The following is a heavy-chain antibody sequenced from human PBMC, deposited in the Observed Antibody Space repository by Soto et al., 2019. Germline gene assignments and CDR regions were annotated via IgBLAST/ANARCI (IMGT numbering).Heavy chain of an antibody. D-gene: IGHD6-25*01. CDR2: IYYSGST. V-gene: IGHV4-39*01. Sequence: SETLSLTCTVSGGSISSSSYYWGWILQPPGKGLEWIGSIYYSGSTYYNPSLKSRVTISVDTSKNQFSLKLSSVTAADTAVYYCARQIGYTYYYYGMDVWGQGTTVTVSS. CDR3: ARQIGYTYYYYGMDV. J-gene: IGHJ6*02. CDR1: GGSISSSSYY.